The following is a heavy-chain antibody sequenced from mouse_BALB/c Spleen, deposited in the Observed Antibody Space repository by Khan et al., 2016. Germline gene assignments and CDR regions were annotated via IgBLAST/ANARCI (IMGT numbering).Heavy chain of an antibody. V-gene: IGHV2-9*02. D-gene: IGHD4-1*01. CDR3: DRVNWDRGKYFDY. J-gene: IGHJ2*01. Sequence: QVQLKESGPGLVAPSQSLSITCTVSGFSLTSYGVHWVRQPPGKGLEWLGVIWAGGSTNYNSALMSRLSISKDNSKSQVFLKMNSLQTDDTAMYYCDRVNWDRGKYFDYWGQGTTLTVSS. CDR1: GFSLTSYG. CDR2: IWAGGST.